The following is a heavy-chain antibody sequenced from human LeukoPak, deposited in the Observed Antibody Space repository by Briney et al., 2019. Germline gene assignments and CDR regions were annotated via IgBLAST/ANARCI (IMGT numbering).Heavy chain of an antibody. Sequence: PGGSLRLSCAASGFTFSSHSMNWVRQAPGKGLEWISHISSSASTIKYADPVEGRFTISRDNAKNSLDLQMSTLRVEDTAVYYCARGTALLDVWGKGTTVTVSS. V-gene: IGHV3-48*01. CDR2: ISSSASTI. CDR3: ARGTALLDV. CDR1: GFTFSSHS. D-gene: IGHD1-1*01. J-gene: IGHJ6*04.